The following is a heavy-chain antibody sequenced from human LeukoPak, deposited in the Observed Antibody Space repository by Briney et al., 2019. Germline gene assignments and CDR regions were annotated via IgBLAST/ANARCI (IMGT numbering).Heavy chain of an antibody. CDR3: ARDAAVAAAGSPFDY. D-gene: IGHD6-13*01. J-gene: IGHJ4*02. V-gene: IGHV3-20*04. CDR1: GFTFDDYG. CDR2: INWNGGST. Sequence: GGSLRLSCAASGFTFDDYGMSWVRQAPGKGLEWVSGINWNGGSTGYADSVKGRFTISRDNAKNSLYLQMNSLRAEDTALYYCARDAAVAAAGSPFDYWGQGTLVTVSS.